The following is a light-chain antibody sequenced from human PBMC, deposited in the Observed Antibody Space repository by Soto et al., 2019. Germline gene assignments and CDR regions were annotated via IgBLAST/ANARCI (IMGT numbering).Light chain of an antibody. CDR3: QKCNSAPFT. J-gene: IGKJ3*01. V-gene: IGKV1-9*01. Sequence: DIQLTQSPSFLSASVGDRVTITCRASQGISSYLAWYQQKPGKAPKLLIYAASTLQSGVPSRFSGSGSGTDFTLTISSLQPEDVATYYCQKCNSAPFTFGPGTKVDIK. CDR2: AAS. CDR1: QGISSY.